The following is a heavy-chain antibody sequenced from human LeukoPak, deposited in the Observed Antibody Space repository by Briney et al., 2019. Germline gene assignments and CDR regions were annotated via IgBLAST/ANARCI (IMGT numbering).Heavy chain of an antibody. D-gene: IGHD1-26*01. J-gene: IGHJ4*02. CDR1: GFTFSSYA. CDR2: ISWNSGSI. Sequence: PGGSLRLSCAASGFTFSSYAMSWVRQAPGKGLEWVSGISWNSGSIGYADSVKGRFTISRDNAKNSLYLQMNSLRAEDTALYYCAKGSYSGSYYPFDYWGQGTLVTVSS. V-gene: IGHV3-9*01. CDR3: AKGSYSGSYYPFDY.